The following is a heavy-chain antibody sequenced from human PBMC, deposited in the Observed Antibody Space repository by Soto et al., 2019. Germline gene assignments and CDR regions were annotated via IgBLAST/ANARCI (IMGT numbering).Heavy chain of an antibody. V-gene: IGHV1-69*01. CDR3: ARPRSYYYDSSAERAFDI. CDR1: GGTFSNYG. D-gene: IGHD3-22*01. J-gene: IGHJ3*02. CDR2: IIPLFGTA. Sequence: QVQLVQSGAEVKKPGSSVKVSCKASGGTFSNYGISWVRQAPGQGPEWLGGIIPLFGTANYAQRFQGRVTITADEATSTAYMELSSLRSEDTAVYYCARPRSYYYDSSAERAFDIWAKGQWSLSLQ.